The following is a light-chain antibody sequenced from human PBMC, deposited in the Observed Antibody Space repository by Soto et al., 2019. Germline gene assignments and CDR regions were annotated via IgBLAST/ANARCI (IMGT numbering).Light chain of an antibody. CDR3: QQRSNWPPVT. Sequence: EIVLTQSPGTLSLSPGERATLSCRASQSVSSSFLAWYQQKPGQAPRLLISGASSRAAGIPDRFSGSGSGTDFTLTISSLEPEDFGVYYCQQRSNWPPVTFGGGTKVEIK. CDR1: QSVSSSF. J-gene: IGKJ4*01. CDR2: GAS. V-gene: IGKV3D-20*02.